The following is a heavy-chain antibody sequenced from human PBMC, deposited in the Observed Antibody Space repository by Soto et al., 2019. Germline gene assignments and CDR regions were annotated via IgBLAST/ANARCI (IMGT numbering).Heavy chain of an antibody. CDR1: EFTFSDYY. CDR2: ISSSTSHT. CDR3: ARGRGAAADYFDF. V-gene: IGHV3-11*05. J-gene: IGHJ4*02. Sequence: LSLSCAVSEFTFSDYYMTWIRQAPGKGLEWVSYISSSTSHTNYADSVKGRFTISRDNAKNSLFLQMNSLRAEDTAVYYCARGRGAAADYFDFWGQGTLVTVSS. D-gene: IGHD6-13*01.